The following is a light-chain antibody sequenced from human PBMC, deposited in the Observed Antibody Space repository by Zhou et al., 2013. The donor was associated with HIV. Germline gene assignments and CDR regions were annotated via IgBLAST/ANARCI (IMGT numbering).Light chain of an antibody. J-gene: IGKJ3*01. CDR2: DAS. V-gene: IGKV1-39*01. Sequence: DIQMTQSPSSLSASVGDRVTITCRASQSISRYLNWYQQKPGKAPKLLIYDASSVQSGVPSRFTGSGSGTDFTLTISSLQPEDSATYYCQQSYTTLFTFGPGTKVDIK. CDR1: QSISRY. CDR3: QQSYTTLFT.